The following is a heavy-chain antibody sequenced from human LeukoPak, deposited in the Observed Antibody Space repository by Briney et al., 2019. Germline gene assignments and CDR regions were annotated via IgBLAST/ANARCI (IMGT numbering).Heavy chain of an antibody. Sequence: GESLKISCKGSGYSFTSYWIGWVRQMPGKGLEWMGIIYSGDSDTRYSPSFQGQVTISVDKSISTAYLQWSSLKASDTAMYYCARHGSGVVAFSYNWFDPWGQGTLVTVSS. J-gene: IGHJ5*02. CDR2: IYSGDSDT. V-gene: IGHV5-51*01. D-gene: IGHD3-3*01. CDR1: GYSFTSYW. CDR3: ARHGSGVVAFSYNWFDP.